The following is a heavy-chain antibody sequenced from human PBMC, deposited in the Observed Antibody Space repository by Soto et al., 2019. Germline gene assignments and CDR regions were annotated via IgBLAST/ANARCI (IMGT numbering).Heavy chain of an antibody. V-gene: IGHV1-2*02. CDR1: GDTFTTYD. CDR3: ARDYGGLSGMDV. J-gene: IGHJ6*02. D-gene: IGHD2-15*01. Sequence: ASVKVSCKASGDTFTTYDINWVRQATGHGLEWMGWINPNSGGTNYAQKFQGRVTMTRDTSISTAYMELSRLRSDDTAVYYCARDYGGLSGMDVWGQGTTVTVSS. CDR2: INPNSGGT.